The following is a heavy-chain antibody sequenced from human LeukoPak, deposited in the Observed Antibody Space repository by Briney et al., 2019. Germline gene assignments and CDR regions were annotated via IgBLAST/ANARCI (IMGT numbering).Heavy chain of an antibody. Sequence: GGSLRLSCAASGFIFSRYAMSWVRQAPGKGLEWVSSISGSGTGTYYADSVKGRFTISRDNSKNTLFLQMNSLTAEDTAVYYCAKHAIYGDYFRYWGQGTLVTVSS. J-gene: IGHJ4*02. D-gene: IGHD4-17*01. CDR3: AKHAIYGDYFRY. CDR2: ISGSGTGT. CDR1: GFIFSRYA. V-gene: IGHV3-23*01.